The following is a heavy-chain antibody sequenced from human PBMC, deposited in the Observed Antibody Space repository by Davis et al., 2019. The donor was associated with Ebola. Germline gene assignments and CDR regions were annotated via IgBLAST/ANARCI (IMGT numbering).Heavy chain of an antibody. V-gene: IGHV1-8*01. D-gene: IGHD4-11*01. CDR2: MNPNSGNT. CDR3: ARSDYRNYYYYYGMDV. Sequence: ASVKVSCKASGYTFTSYDINWVRQATGQGLEWMGWMNPNSGNTGYAQKFQGRVTMTRNTSISTAYMELSSLRSEDTAVYYCARSDYRNYYYYYGMDVWGQGTTVTVSS. CDR1: GYTFTSYD. J-gene: IGHJ6*02.